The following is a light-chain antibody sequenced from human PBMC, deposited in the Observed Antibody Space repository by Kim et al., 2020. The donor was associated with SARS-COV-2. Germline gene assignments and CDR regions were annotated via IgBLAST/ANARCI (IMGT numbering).Light chain of an antibody. J-gene: IGKJ4*01. CDR3: QQYNNWPPLT. V-gene: IGKV3-15*01. CDR2: GAS. Sequence: EIVMTQSPATLSVSPGERATLSCTASQSISSNLAWYQQKPGQAPRLLIYGASTRATDIPARFSGSGSGTEFTLTISSLQSEDFAFYYCQQYNNWPPLTFGGGTKVDIK. CDR1: QSISSN.